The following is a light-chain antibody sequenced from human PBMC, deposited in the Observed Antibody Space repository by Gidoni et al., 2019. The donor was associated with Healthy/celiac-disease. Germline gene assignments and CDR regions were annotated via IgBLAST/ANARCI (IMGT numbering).Light chain of an antibody. Sequence: EIVLTQSPATLSLSPGGRATLSCRASHSVSSYLACYQQTPGQAPRLLIDEASNRAAGLPAWFGSRWSGTDFTLTISSVQPDYFVVYCWQRRNNSLTFGGGTKVDIK. J-gene: IGKJ4*01. CDR2: EAS. CDR3: QRRNNSLT. V-gene: IGKV3-11*01. CDR1: HSVSSY.